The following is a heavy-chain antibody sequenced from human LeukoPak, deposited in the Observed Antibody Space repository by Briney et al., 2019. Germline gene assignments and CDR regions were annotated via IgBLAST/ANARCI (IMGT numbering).Heavy chain of an antibody. J-gene: IGHJ3*02. CDR1: GGSINSYY. D-gene: IGHD3-22*01. Sequence: SETLSLTCTVSGGSINSYYWSWIRQPPGKGLEWIGYIYYSGSTNYNPSLKSRVTISVDTSKNQFSLKLSSVTAADTAVYYCARGSGITMIVVVIGDAFDIWGQGTMVTVSS. CDR3: ARGSGITMIVVVIGDAFDI. CDR2: IYYSGST. V-gene: IGHV4-59*01.